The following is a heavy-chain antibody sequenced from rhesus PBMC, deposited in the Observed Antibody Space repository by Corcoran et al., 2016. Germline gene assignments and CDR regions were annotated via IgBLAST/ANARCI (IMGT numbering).Heavy chain of an antibody. J-gene: IGHJ4*01. Sequence: QVQLQESGPGLVKPSETLSLTCAVSGASISSNYWCWIRQPPGKGREWIGYIFGGSGSTSYNPSLKSRVTISKDTSKNQFSLKLSSVTAADTAVYYCARSRFGDTVGTVNFYLDYWGQGVLVTVSS. V-gene: IGHV4-147*01. CDR2: IFGGSGST. CDR1: GASISSNY. D-gene: IGHD5-42*01. CDR3: ARSRFGDTVGTVNFYLDY.